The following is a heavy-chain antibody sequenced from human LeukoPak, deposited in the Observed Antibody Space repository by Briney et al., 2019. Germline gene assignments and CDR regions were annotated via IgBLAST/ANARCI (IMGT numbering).Heavy chain of an antibody. CDR3: ARAGLPWYSSSWYLYYYYYGMDV. J-gene: IGHJ6*02. CDR1: GGTFSSYA. V-gene: IGHV1-69*13. Sequence: ASVKVSCKTSGGTFSSYAISWVRQAPGQGLEWMGGIIPIFGTANYAQKFQGRVTITADESTSTAYMELSSLRSEDTAVYYCARAGLPWYSSSWYLYYYYYGMDVWGQGTTVTVSS. D-gene: IGHD6-13*01. CDR2: IIPIFGTA.